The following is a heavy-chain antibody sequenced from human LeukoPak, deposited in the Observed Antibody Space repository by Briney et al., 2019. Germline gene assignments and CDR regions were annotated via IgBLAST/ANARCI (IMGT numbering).Heavy chain of an antibody. J-gene: IGHJ4*02. CDR3: TSLRYYDGWGGRWGSARPTDY. CDR1: GYTFTSYS. D-gene: IGHD3-10*01. CDR2: INADNGNT. Sequence: ASVKVSCKASGYTFTSYSMHWVRQAPGQRLEWMGWINADNGNTKYSQKFQGRVTITRDTSASTAYMELSRLRCEDTAVYYCTSLRYYDGWGGRWGSARPTDYWGQGTLVTAYS. V-gene: IGHV1-3*01.